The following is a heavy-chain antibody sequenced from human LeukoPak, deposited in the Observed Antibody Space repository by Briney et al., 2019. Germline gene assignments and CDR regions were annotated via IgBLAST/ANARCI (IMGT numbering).Heavy chain of an antibody. V-gene: IGHV4-4*09. CDR3: ARVIWGEGYYYYYMDV. J-gene: IGHJ6*03. D-gene: IGHD3-16*02. Sequence: SETLSLTCTVSGGSISSYYWSWIRQPPGKGLEWIGYIYTSGSTNCNPSLKSRVTISVDTSKNQFSLKLSSVTAADTAVYYCARVIWGEGYYYYYMDVWGKGTTVTVSS. CDR1: GGSISSYY. CDR2: IYTSGST.